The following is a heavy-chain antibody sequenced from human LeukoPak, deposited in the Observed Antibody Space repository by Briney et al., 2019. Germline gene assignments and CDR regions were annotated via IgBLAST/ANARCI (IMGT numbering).Heavy chain of an antibody. Sequence: GGSLRLSCAASGFTFSRYAMNWVRQTPGKGLECISVIYSGGRTYYADSVKGRFTISRDNSKNMLFLQMNSLRTEDTALYYCARTSGSFAGYFDFWGQGTLVTVSS. CDR3: ARTSGSFAGYFDF. J-gene: IGHJ4*02. D-gene: IGHD1-26*01. V-gene: IGHV3-66*02. CDR1: GFTFSRYA. CDR2: IYSGGRT.